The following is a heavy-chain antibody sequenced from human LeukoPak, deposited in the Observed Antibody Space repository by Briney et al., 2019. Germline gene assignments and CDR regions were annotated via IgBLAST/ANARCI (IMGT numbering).Heavy chain of an antibody. V-gene: IGHV3-21*01. CDR2: ISSGSSYI. CDR3: ARDMAPLPYGHTSLDCSGGSCYPRGAFDI. J-gene: IGHJ3*02. D-gene: IGHD2-15*01. Sequence: GGSLRLSCAASGFTFSTYSMNWVRQAPGKGLEWVSSISSGSSYIYYADSVKGRFTISRDNAKNSLYLQMNSLRAEDTAVYYCARDMAPLPYGHTSLDCSGGSCYPRGAFDIWGQGTMVTVSS. CDR1: GFTFSTYS.